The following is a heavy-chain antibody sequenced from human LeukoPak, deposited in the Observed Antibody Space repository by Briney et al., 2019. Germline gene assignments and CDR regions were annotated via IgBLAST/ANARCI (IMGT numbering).Heavy chain of an antibody. CDR1: GGSISSGDYY. Sequence: SQTLSLTCTVSGGSISSGDYYWSWIRQPPGKGLEWTGYIYYSGSTYYNPSLKSRVTISVDTSKNQFSLKLSSVTAADTAVYYCARLTVTADSPFDPWGQGTLVTVSS. CDR3: ARLTVTADSPFDP. D-gene: IGHD2-21*02. CDR2: IYYSGST. J-gene: IGHJ5*02. V-gene: IGHV4-30-4*01.